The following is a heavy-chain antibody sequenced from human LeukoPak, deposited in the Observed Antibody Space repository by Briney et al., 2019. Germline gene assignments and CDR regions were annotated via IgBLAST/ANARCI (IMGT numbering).Heavy chain of an antibody. Sequence: SETLSLTCTVSGGSISSYYWSWIRQPPGKGLEWIGYIYYSGSTNYNPSLKSRVTISVDTSKNQFSLKLSSVTAADTAVYYYASLVRDFDWSTYYFDYWGQGTLVTVSS. J-gene: IGHJ4*02. V-gene: IGHV4-59*08. CDR2: IYYSGST. CDR3: ASLVRDFDWSTYYFDY. D-gene: IGHD3-9*01. CDR1: GGSISSYY.